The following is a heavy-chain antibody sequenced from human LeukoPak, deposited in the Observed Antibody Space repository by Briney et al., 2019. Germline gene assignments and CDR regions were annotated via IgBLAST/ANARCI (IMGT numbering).Heavy chain of an antibody. Sequence: PGGSLRLSCAASGFTFSSYSMNWVRQAPGRGLEWVSYNSSTSGHIFYADSVKGRCIISRDNAKNSLYLQMNSLRAEDTAVYYCARDSIVVFRRNFDYWGQGTLVTVSS. CDR1: GFTFSSYS. J-gene: IGHJ4*02. V-gene: IGHV3-21*01. CDR3: ARDSIVVFRRNFDY. D-gene: IGHD3-22*01. CDR2: NSSTSGHI.